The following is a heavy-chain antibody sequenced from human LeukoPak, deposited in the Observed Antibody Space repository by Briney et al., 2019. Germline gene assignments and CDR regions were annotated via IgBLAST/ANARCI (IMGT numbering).Heavy chain of an antibody. V-gene: IGHV4-4*07. CDR1: GGSISSYY. CDR2: MYSSGST. D-gene: IGHD3-10*01. J-gene: IGHJ4*02. Sequence: SETLSLTCTVSGGSISSYYWSWIRQPAGKGLEWIGRMYSSGSTNYNPSLKSRVTMSVDTSKNHFSLKLSSVTAADTAVYYCARVRDYYYGSGGRVDYFDYWGQGTLVTVSS. CDR3: ARVRDYYYGSGGRVDYFDY.